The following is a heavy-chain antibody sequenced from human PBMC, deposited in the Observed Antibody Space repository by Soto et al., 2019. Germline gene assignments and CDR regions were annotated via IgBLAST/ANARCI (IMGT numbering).Heavy chain of an antibody. CDR2: INPNSGGT. D-gene: IGHD2-15*01. Sequence: QVQLVQSGAEVKKPGASVKVSCKASGYTFTGYYMHWVRQAPGQGLEWMGWINPNSGGTNYAQKCQGWVTMTRDTSVSTAYMALSRLRSDDTAVYYCASSCSGGSCYPTYYYGMDVWGQGTTVTVSS. CDR3: ASSCSGGSCYPTYYYGMDV. J-gene: IGHJ6*02. V-gene: IGHV1-2*04. CDR1: GYTFTGYY.